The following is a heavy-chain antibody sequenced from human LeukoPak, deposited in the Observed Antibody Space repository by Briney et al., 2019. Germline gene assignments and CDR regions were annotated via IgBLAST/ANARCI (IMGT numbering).Heavy chain of an antibody. J-gene: IGHJ5*02. CDR1: GYSFTSYY. CDR2: INPSCGST. V-gene: IGHV1-46*01. Sequence: ASVKVSCNTCGYSFTSYYMRWVRQAPGQGLEWIRIINPSCGSTSYVQKFQGRVTMTRDTSTSTVYVELSRLRSGETAVYYCARGGYYDILTGYPSGNNWFDPWGQGTLVTVSS. CDR3: ARGGYYDILTGYPSGNNWFDP. D-gene: IGHD3-9*01.